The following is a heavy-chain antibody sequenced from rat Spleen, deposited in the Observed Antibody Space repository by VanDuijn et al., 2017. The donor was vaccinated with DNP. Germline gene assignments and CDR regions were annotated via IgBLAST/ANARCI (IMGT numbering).Heavy chain of an antibody. CDR1: GFTFSNYW. CDR2: ITKSGSS. V-gene: IGHV5-31*01. J-gene: IGHJ2*01. D-gene: IGHD4-3*01. CDR3: TRWYNSGYYFDY. Sequence: EVQLVESGGDLVQPGRSLKLSCADPGFTFSNYWMTWLRQVPGKGLEWVASITKSGSSYYGDSVKGRFTISRDNAKSTLYLQMNSLRSEDMATYHCTRWYNSGYYFDYWGQGVMVTVSS.